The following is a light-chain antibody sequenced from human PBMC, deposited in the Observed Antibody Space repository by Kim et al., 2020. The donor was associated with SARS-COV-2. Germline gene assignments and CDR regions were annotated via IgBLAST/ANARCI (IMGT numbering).Light chain of an antibody. CDR1: GNSVGKQV. V-gene: IGLV10-54*01. J-gene: IGLJ3*02. Sequence: QPATLTCPSNGNSVGKQVAAWLRHHQSHPPKLLSYRNNNRPSGISERFSASRSGNTASLTIPGLQPEDEADYYCSAWDSSLNAWVFGGGTKLTVL. CDR3: SAWDSSLNAWV. CDR2: RNN.